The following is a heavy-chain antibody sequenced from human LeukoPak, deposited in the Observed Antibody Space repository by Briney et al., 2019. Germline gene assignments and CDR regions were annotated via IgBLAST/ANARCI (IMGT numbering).Heavy chain of an antibody. J-gene: IGHJ4*02. CDR3: ARVAGSSSQ. CDR2: INKDGSST. Sequence: PGGSLRLSCAASGFIFSGYWMHWVRQAPGKGLVWVSRINKDGSSTDYADSVKGRFTISRDNAKNTLYLQMNSLRAEDTAVYFCARVAGSSSQWGQGTLVTVSS. D-gene: IGHD6-6*01. V-gene: IGHV3-74*01. CDR1: GFIFSGYW.